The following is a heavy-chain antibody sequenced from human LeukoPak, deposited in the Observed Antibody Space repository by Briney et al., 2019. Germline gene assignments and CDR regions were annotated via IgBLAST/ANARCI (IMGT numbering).Heavy chain of an antibody. CDR2: ISSSSSSYI. CDR3: ARGFVEYSSSPRVDY. Sequence: GGSLRLSCAASGFTFSSYSMNWVRQAPGKGLEWVSSISSSSSSYIYYADSVKGRFTISRDNAKNSLYLQMNSLRAEDTAVYYCARGFVEYSSSPRVDYWGQGTLVTVSS. J-gene: IGHJ4*02. CDR1: GFTFSSYS. D-gene: IGHD6-6*01. V-gene: IGHV3-21*01.